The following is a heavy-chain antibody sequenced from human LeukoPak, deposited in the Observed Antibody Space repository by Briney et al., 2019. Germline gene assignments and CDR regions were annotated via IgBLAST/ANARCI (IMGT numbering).Heavy chain of an antibody. D-gene: IGHD3-10*02. CDR2: IKQDGSDK. CDR1: GFTFSAYW. V-gene: IGHV3-7*03. CDR3: ARKTMVGSYFDY. Sequence: GGSLRLSCAASGFTFSAYWMGWVRQAPGKGLEWVANIKQDGSDKYYVDSVKGRFTISRDNAKNSLYLQMNSLRAEDTAVYYCARKTMVGSYFDYWGQGTPVTVSS. J-gene: IGHJ4*02.